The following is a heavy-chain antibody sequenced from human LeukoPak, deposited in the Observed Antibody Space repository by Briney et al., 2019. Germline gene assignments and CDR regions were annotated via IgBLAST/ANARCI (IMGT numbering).Heavy chain of an antibody. V-gene: IGHV3-53*01. CDR1: GFTVSSNC. CDR3: ARKVGYGYALDS. D-gene: IGHD5-18*01. CDR2: VCSGGDT. Sequence: GVSLRLSCAASGFTVSSNCMTWVRQAPGMGLEWVSVVCSGGDTYYADSVKGRFTISTDDSNNNVYLQMNSLRAEDTAVYYCARKVGYGYALDSWGQGTLVTVSS. J-gene: IGHJ4*02.